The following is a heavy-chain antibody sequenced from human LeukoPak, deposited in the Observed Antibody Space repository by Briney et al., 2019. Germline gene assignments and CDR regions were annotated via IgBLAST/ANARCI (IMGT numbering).Heavy chain of an antibody. CDR2: ISDDGRNK. J-gene: IGHJ3*02. CDR3: AKTRGGSLHDGFDI. CDR1: GFTFSSYA. V-gene: IGHV3-30-3*02. D-gene: IGHD3-16*01. Sequence: GRSLRLSCAASGFTFSSYAMHWVRQAPGKGLEWVAVISDDGRNKYYADSAKGRFTISRDNSKDNLYLQMNSLRVEDTAIYYCAKTRGGSLHDGFDIWGQGTMVTVSS.